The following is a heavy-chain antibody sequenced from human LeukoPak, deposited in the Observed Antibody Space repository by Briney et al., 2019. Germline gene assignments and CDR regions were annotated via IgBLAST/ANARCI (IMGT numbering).Heavy chain of an antibody. Sequence: PSETLSLTCTVSGDSISSYYWSWIRQPPGKGLEWIGYIYYSGSTNYNPSLKSRVTISVDTSKDQFPLKLSSVTAADTAVYYCARSDYDTSKFDLWGRGTLVTVSS. CDR1: GDSISSYY. V-gene: IGHV4-59*01. J-gene: IGHJ2*01. D-gene: IGHD3-22*01. CDR3: ARSDYDTSKFDL. CDR2: IYYSGST.